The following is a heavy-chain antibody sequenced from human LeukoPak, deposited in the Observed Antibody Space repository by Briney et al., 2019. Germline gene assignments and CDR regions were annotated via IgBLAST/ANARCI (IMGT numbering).Heavy chain of an antibody. J-gene: IGHJ4*02. CDR2: NKSKTDGGTT. Sequence: GGSLRLSCATSVFTFRNAWMSWVPQAPGKGLEWDRRNKSKTDGGTTDYAAPVNGRFNISRDDSKNTLYLQMNSLKTEDTAVYYCTTDLWFGWGQGTLVTVSS. CDR3: TTDLWFG. V-gene: IGHV3-15*01. D-gene: IGHD3-10*01. CDR1: VFTFRNAW.